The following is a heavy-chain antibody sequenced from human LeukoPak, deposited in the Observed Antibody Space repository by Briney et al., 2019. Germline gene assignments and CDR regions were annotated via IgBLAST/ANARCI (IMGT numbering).Heavy chain of an antibody. Sequence: KPSETLSLTCTVSGGSISSYYWSWIRQPPGKGLEWIGYIYYSGSTNYNPSLKSRVTISVDTSKNQFSLKLSSVTAADTAVYYCARAPYDYVWGVPPPMLFDIWGQGTMVTVSS. CDR2: IYYSGST. CDR3: ARAPYDYVWGVPPPMLFDI. CDR1: GGSISSYY. D-gene: IGHD3-16*01. V-gene: IGHV4-59*08. J-gene: IGHJ3*02.